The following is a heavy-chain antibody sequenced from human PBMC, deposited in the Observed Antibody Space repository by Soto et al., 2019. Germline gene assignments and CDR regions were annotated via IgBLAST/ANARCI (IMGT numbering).Heavy chain of an antibody. J-gene: IGHJ6*02. D-gene: IGHD3-3*01. Sequence: QVQLQESGPGLVKPSQTLSLTCTVSGGSISSGGYYWSWIRQHPGKGLEWIGYIYYSGSTYYNPSLTSRVTISVDTSKNQFSLKLSSVTAADTAVYYCARDRIDFWSGYPTSRYYYGMDVWGQGTTVTVSS. CDR2: IYYSGST. CDR1: GGSISSGGYY. V-gene: IGHV4-31*03. CDR3: ARDRIDFWSGYPTSRYYYGMDV.